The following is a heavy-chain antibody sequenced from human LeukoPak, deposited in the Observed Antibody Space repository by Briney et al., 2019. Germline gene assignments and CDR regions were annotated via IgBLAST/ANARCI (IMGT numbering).Heavy chain of an antibody. CDR2: IKQDGSEK. CDR1: GFTISSYW. Sequence: GGSLRLTCGATGFTISSYWMSWVRQAPGKGLEWVANIKQDGSEKYYVDSVKGRFTISRDNAKNSLYLQMNSLRAEDTAVYYCAREGDWGVTDYWGQGTLVSVSS. D-gene: IGHD3-10*01. CDR3: AREGDWGVTDY. V-gene: IGHV3-7*01. J-gene: IGHJ4*02.